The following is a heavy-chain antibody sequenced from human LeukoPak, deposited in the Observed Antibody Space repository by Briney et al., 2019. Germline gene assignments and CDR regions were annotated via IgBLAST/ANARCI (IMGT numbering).Heavy chain of an antibody. Sequence: SETLSLTCTVSGGTISSSTYYWDWIRQPPWRGLEWLGKIYDSGDTYYTPSLKSRIAVFVDTYKHQFSLKLSSVTAADTAVYYCARESDRQYSSDAFDIWGEGTMVTVSS. CDR1: GGTISSSTYY. CDR3: ARESDRQYSSDAFDI. V-gene: IGHV4-39*02. CDR2: IYDSGDT. D-gene: IGHD2-15*01. J-gene: IGHJ3*02.